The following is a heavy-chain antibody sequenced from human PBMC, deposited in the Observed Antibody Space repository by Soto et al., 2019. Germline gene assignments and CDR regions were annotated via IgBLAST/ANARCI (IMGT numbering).Heavy chain of an antibody. V-gene: IGHV1-69*13. D-gene: IGHD6-19*01. CDR2: TIPMFATA. CDR3: ARGLFGQQWLVGFDT. J-gene: IGHJ4*02. CDR1: GGSFSNYI. Sequence: ASVKVSCKASGGSFSNYIFAWVRQAPGQGLEWMGGTIPMFATAQYAQKLQGRVTITADESTSTVYMDLTSLTSDDTAVNYCARGLFGQQWLVGFDTWGQGTLVTVSS.